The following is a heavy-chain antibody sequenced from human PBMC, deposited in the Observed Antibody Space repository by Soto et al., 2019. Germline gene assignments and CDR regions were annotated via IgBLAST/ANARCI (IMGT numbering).Heavy chain of an antibody. D-gene: IGHD2-15*01. J-gene: IGHJ4*02. CDR1: SHTFISYG. Sequence: QVQLVQSGAEVKKPGASVKVSCKASSHTFISYGINWVRQAPGQGLEWMGWISDYDGYTTYAQKLQGRVTMTTDTSTSTVYMELRSLKSEDTAVYYCTTPVLDYWGQGTLVTVSS. V-gene: IGHV1-18*01. CDR2: ISDYDGYT. CDR3: TTPVLDY.